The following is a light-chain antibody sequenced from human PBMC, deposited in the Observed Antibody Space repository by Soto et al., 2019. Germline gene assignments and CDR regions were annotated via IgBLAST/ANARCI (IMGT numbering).Light chain of an antibody. Sequence: QSVLSQPASVSGSPGQSITISCTGTSSDVGGYEYVSWYQHQPDKAPKLIIYDVTNRPSGVSTRFSGSKSGNTASLTISGIQTEDEADYYCASNTRSSTSVFGTGTKVTVL. V-gene: IGLV2-14*01. CDR1: SSDVGGYEY. CDR3: ASNTRSSTSV. J-gene: IGLJ1*01. CDR2: DVT.